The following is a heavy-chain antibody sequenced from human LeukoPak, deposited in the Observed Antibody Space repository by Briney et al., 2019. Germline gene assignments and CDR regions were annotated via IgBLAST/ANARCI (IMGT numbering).Heavy chain of an antibody. CDR2: INSGGSGT. CDR3: ATSLGPLTEY. J-gene: IGHJ4*02. Sequence: PGRSLRLSCAASGFTFSSYAMSWVRQAPGKGLEWVSRINSGGSGTSYADSVEGRFTISRDNAKNTLYLQMNSLRAEDTAVYYCATSLGPLTEYWGQGTLVTVSS. D-gene: IGHD7-27*01. CDR1: GFTFSSYA. V-gene: IGHV3-74*01.